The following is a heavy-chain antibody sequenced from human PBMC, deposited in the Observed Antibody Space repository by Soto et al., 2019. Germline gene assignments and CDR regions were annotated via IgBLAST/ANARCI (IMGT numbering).Heavy chain of an antibody. D-gene: IGHD2-21*02. J-gene: IGHJ6*02. Sequence: GGSLRLSCASSGFTFSSYGMHWVRQAPGKGLEWVAVISYDGSNKYYADSVKGRFTISRDNSKNTLYLQMNSLRAEDTAVYYCAKVVRGGNSFRKVYYYYGMDVWGQGTTVTVSS. V-gene: IGHV3-30*18. CDR1: GFTFSSYG. CDR2: ISYDGSNK. CDR3: AKVVRGGNSFRKVYYYYGMDV.